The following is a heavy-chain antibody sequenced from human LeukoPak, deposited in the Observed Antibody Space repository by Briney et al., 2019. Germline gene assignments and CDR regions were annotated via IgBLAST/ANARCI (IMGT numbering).Heavy chain of an antibody. V-gene: IGHV3-48*02. J-gene: IGHJ4*02. CDR1: GLIFSRYS. Sequence: GGSLRLSCAASGLIFSRYSMNWVRQAPGKGLEWVSYISTSSSTIYYADSVKGRFTISRDNAKASLYLQMNILRDEDTAIYYCVRDRYGDYAPDYWGQGTLVTVSS. CDR3: VRDRYGDYAPDY. D-gene: IGHD4-17*01. CDR2: ISTSSSTI.